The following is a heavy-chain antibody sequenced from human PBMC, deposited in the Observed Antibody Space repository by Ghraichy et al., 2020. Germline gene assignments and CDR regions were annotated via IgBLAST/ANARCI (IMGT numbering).Heavy chain of an antibody. D-gene: IGHD1-26*01. CDR1: EFTFDGYP. V-gene: IGHV3-23*01. J-gene: IGHJ3*01. CDR3: AKEGGRHDKGAFDV. CDR2: LGSDGRST. Sequence: GGSLRLSCAVSEFTFDGYPMTWVRQAPGKGLEWVSTLGSDGRSTFYADSVKGRFTISRDKSKRTMYLQMNSLRADDTAVYYCAKEGGRHDKGAFDVWGQGTKVTVSS.